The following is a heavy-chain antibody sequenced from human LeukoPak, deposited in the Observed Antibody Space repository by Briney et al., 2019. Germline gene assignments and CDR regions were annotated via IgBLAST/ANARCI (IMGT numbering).Heavy chain of an antibody. V-gene: IGHV3-48*03. Sequence: GGSLRLSCAASGFTFSSYEMNWVRQAPGKGREWVSYISISGSTIYYADSVKGRFNISRDNAKNSLYLQMNSLRAEDTAVYYCARVYGSSWGFDYWGQGTLVTVSS. CDR2: ISISGSTI. CDR1: GFTFSSYE. J-gene: IGHJ4*02. CDR3: ARVYGSSWGFDY. D-gene: IGHD6-13*01.